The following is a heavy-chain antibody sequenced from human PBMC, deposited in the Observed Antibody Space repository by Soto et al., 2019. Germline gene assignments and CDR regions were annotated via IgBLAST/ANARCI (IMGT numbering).Heavy chain of an antibody. Sequence: SETLSLTCTVSGGSISSYYWSWIRQPPGKGLEWIGYIYYSGSTNYNPSLKSRVTISVDTSKNQFSLKLSSVTAADTAVYYCARDAVTTFDYWGQGTLVTVSS. J-gene: IGHJ4*02. CDR2: IYYSGST. CDR1: GGSISSYY. V-gene: IGHV4-59*01. CDR3: ARDAVTTFDY. D-gene: IGHD4-17*01.